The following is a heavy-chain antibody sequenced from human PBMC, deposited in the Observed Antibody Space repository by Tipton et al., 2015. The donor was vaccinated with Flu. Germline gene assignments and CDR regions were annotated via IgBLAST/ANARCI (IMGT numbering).Heavy chain of an antibody. CDR2: TYYRSKWYN. D-gene: IGHD2-2*01. CDR1: GDSVSSNFSA. J-gene: IGHJ4*02. V-gene: IGHV6-1*01. CDR3: VRGSLSSSFDY. Sequence: GLVKPSQTLSLTCAIFGDSVSSNFSAWNWIRQSPSRGLECLGRTYYRSKWYNDYAPSVRGRITVSPGTAKNQFSLHLSSVTPEDTAVYYCVRGSLSSSFDYWGPGTLVTVSS.